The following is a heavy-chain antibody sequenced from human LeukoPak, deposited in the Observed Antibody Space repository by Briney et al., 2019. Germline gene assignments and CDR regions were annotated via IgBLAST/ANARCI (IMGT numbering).Heavy chain of an antibody. Sequence: PGGSLRLSCAASGFTVSSNYMSWVRQAPGKGLEWVSVIYSGGSTYYADSVKGRFTISRDNSKNTLYLQMNSLRAEDTAVYYCAKSDGITMIVVVPDYWGQGTLVTVSS. CDR3: AKSDGITMIVVVPDY. V-gene: IGHV3-53*01. J-gene: IGHJ4*02. CDR2: IYSGGST. D-gene: IGHD3-22*01. CDR1: GFTVSSNY.